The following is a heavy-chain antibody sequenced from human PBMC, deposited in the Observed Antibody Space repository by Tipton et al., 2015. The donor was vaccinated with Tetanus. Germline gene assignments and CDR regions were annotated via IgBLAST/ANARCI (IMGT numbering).Heavy chain of an antibody. CDR1: GGTFSDSA. D-gene: IGHD3-22*01. V-gene: IGHV1-69*01. CDR2: IIPMFGTK. Sequence: QSGAEVKEPGSSVKASCKTSGGTFSDSALNWVRQAPGQGLEWLGGIIPMFGTKTYSQTFRGRVTITADESTLTAYVELSSLRSGDTAVYYCARVKEYYDSSGPDAFDIWGQGTMVTVSS. J-gene: IGHJ3*02. CDR3: ARVKEYYDSSGPDAFDI.